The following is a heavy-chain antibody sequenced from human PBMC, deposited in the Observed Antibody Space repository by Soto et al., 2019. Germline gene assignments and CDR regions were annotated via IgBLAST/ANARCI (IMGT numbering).Heavy chain of an antibody. CDR2: IIGSGGTT. V-gene: IGHV3-23*01. CDR1: GFTFSNFA. Sequence: EVQLLESGGGLVQPGGSLRLSCAASGFTFSNFAMSWVRQAPGKGLEWVSGIIGSGGTTYYADSVKGRFTISRDKSKATQNLQKKSLRGEETAIYYCARDGGYSFGPGNYYGMDVWGQGTTVTVSS. D-gene: IGHD5-18*01. CDR3: ARDGGYSFGPGNYYGMDV. J-gene: IGHJ6*02.